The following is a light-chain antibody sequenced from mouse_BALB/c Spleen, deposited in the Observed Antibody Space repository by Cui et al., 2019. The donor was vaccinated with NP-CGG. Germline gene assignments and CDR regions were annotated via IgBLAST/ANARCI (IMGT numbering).Light chain of an antibody. V-gene: IGLV1*01. Sequence: HAVVTESSALTTSPGETVTLTCRSSTGAVTTSNYANWVQEKPDHLFTGLIGGTNNRAPGVPVRFSGFLIEDKAALTITGAQTEDEAIYFCALWYSNHWVFGGGTKLTVL. J-gene: IGLJ1*01. CDR2: GTN. CDR3: ALWYSNHWV. CDR1: TGAVTTSNY.